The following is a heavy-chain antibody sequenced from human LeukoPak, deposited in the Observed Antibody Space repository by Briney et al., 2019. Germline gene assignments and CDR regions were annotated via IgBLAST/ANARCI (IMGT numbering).Heavy chain of an antibody. CDR3: ARNAAVATSRTWFDP. CDR2: ISFGGST. V-gene: IGHV4-59*08. D-gene: IGHD6-25*01. J-gene: IGHJ5*02. Sequence: SETLSLTCTVSGDSISTYYWSWIRQPPGKGLEWIGYIGYISFGGSTTYNPSLKSRVAISVGTSKNHISLRLSSVTTADTAVYYCARNAAVATSRTWFDPWGQGTLVTVSS. CDR1: GDSISTYY.